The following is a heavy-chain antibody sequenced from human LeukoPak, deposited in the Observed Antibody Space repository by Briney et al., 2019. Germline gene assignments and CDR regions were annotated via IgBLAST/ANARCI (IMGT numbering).Heavy chain of an antibody. Sequence: GGSLRLSCAASEFTFSGCGMSWVRQAPGKRVEGGSTISFSGGTTYYADSVKGRLIISRDNSKNTLYLQMNSLRAEDTAVYYCAKDPTPYDGYYYYPMDVWGKGTKVTISS. CDR2: ISFSGGTT. J-gene: IGHJ6*03. CDR1: EFTFSGCG. CDR3: AKDPTPYDGYYYYPMDV. V-gene: IGHV3-23*01. D-gene: IGHD1-1*01.